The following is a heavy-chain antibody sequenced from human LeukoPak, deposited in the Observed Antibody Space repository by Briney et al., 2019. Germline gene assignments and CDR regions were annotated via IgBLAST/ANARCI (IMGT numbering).Heavy chain of an antibody. J-gene: IGHJ3*02. CDR3: TAYGEYDAFDI. CDR2: IRSKANSYAT. Sequence: GGSLRLSCAASGFTFSGSAMHWVRQASGKGLEWVGRIRSKANSYATAYAASVKGRFTISRDDSKNTAYLQMNSLKTEDTAVYYCTAYGEYDAFDIWAKGQWSPSLQ. V-gene: IGHV3-73*01. D-gene: IGHD4-17*01. CDR1: GFTFSGSA.